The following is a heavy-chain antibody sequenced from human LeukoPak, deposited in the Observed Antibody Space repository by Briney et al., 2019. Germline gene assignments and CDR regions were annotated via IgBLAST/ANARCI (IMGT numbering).Heavy chain of an antibody. Sequence: GGSLRLSCAASGFTFSSYWMHWVRQAPGKGLVWVSRINSDGSSTSYADSVKGRFTISRDNAKNTLYLQMNSLRAEDTAVYYCARGVGYCSSTSCYWWFDPWGQGTRSPSPQ. J-gene: IGHJ5*02. D-gene: IGHD2-2*01. V-gene: IGHV3-74*01. CDR3: ARGVGYCSSTSCYWWFDP. CDR2: INSDGSST. CDR1: GFTFSSYW.